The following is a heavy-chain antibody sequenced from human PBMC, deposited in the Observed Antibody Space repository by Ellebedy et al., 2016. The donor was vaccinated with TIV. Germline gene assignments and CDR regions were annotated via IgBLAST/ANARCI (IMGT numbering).Heavy chain of an antibody. J-gene: IGHJ4*02. Sequence: GSLRLSCIVSGGSFSNYYWNWIRQPPGKGLEWIGYIFYSETTNYNPSLKSRVTISLDTSKNQFSLKLRSVTAADTAVYYCARGGIGVGADSWGQGSLVTVSS. V-gene: IGHV4-59*08. CDR3: ARGGIGVGADS. CDR1: GGSFSNYY. D-gene: IGHD1-26*01. CDR2: IFYSETT.